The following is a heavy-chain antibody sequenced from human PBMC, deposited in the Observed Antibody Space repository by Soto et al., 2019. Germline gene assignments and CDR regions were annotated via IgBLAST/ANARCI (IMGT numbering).Heavy chain of an antibody. CDR2: ISGSGGST. CDR3: AKDSGIAVAGAFDP. J-gene: IGHJ5*02. Sequence: GGSLSLYSEASGLTFSTYAMSWVRQAPGKGLEWVSAISGSGGSTYYADSVKGRFTISRDNSKNTLYLQMNSLRAEDTAVYYCAKDSGIAVAGAFDPWGQGTLGTVSS. CDR1: GLTFSTYA. V-gene: IGHV3-23*01. D-gene: IGHD6-19*01.